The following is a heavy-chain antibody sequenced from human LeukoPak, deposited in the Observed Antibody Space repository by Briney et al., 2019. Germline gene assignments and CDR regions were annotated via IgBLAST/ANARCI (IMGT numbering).Heavy chain of an antibody. CDR2: INHSGST. CDR3: ARGPSDSSSWYYLDY. Sequence: SETLSLTCAVYGGSFSGYYWSWIRQPPGKGLEWIGEINHSGSTNYNPSLKSRVTISVDTSKNQFSLKLSSVTAADTAVYYCARGPSDSSSWYYLDYWGQGTLVTVSS. CDR1: GGSFSGYY. D-gene: IGHD6-13*01. V-gene: IGHV4-34*01. J-gene: IGHJ4*02.